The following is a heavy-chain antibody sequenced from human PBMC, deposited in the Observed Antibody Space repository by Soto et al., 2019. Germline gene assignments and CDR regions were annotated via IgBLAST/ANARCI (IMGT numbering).Heavy chain of an antibody. D-gene: IGHD2-21*02. CDR1: GYTFSSYA. CDR2: ISACNGNT. Sequence: QVQLVQSGAEVKKPGASVKVSCKASGYTFSSYAMSWVRQAPGQGLEWMGWISACNGNTKYAQKLQGRVTITTDTSATTAYMELSSLRSEDTAVYYCARDLIQSACCINTDGYGGYWGQGTLVTVSS. CDR3: ARDLIQSACCINTDGYGGY. J-gene: IGHJ4*02. V-gene: IGHV1-18*01.